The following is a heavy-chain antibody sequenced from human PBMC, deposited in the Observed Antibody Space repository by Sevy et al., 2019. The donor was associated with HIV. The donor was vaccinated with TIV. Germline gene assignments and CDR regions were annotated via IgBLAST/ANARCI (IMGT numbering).Heavy chain of an antibody. CDR2: ISGSGSST. J-gene: IGHJ4*02. V-gene: IGHV3-23*01. CDR3: AKEGGSHYDTSGSFDD. Sequence: GSLRLSCTTSGFTFRIYAMSWVRQAQGKGLEWVSAISGSGSSTYYADSVEGRFTISRDNSKNTLYLQMNSLRAEDTAVFYCAKEGGSHYDTSGSFDDWGQGTRVTVSS. CDR1: GFTFRIYA. D-gene: IGHD3-22*01.